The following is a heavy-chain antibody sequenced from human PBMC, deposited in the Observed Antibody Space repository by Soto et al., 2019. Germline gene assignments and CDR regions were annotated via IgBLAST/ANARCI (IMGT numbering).Heavy chain of an antibody. J-gene: IGHJ1*01. CDR2: IYYSGST. D-gene: IGHD3-22*01. CDR3: AIYDSSGSRGFQH. Sequence: SETLSLTCTVSGGSISSGGYYWSWIRQHPGKGQERIGYIYYSGSTYYNPSLKSRVTISVNTSKNQFSLKLSTVTAVDTAVYYCAIYDSSGSRGFQHWGQGTLVTVSS. V-gene: IGHV4-31*03. CDR1: GGSISSGGYY.